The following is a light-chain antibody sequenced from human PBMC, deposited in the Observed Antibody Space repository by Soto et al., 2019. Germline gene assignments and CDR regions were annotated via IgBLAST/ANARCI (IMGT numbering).Light chain of an antibody. CDR2: GVS. J-gene: IGKJ2*01. V-gene: IGKV3-15*01. Sequence: EIVMTQSPATLSVSPGERVTLSCRASQSVSSNLAWYQHKPGQAPRLLIFGVSTRATGVSARFSGSGSGTEFTLTISRLQSEDLAVDYCQQYNNCPPYTLGQGTKLEIK. CDR1: QSVSSN. CDR3: QQYNNCPPYT.